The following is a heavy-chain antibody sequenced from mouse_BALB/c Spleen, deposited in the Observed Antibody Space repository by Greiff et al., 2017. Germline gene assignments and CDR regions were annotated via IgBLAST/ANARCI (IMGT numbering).Heavy chain of an antibody. CDR1: GFSLTSYG. V-gene: IGHV2-2*02. J-gene: IGHJ3*01. CDR2: IWSGGST. D-gene: IGHD4-1*01. CDR3: ARNAGKRAWFAY. Sequence: QVQLQQSGPGLVQPSQSLSITCTVSGFSLTSYGVHWVRQSPGKGLEWLGVIWSGGSTDYNAAFISRLSISKDNSKSQVFFKMNSLQANDTAIYYCARNAGKRAWFAYWGQGTLVTVSA.